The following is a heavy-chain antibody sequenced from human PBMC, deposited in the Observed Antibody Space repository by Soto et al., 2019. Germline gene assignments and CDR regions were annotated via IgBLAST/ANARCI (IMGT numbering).Heavy chain of an antibody. D-gene: IGHD3-3*01. J-gene: IGHJ6*02. CDR3: ARDQGITTFGVYSMYYYGMDV. V-gene: IGHV1-18*01. Sequence: ASVKVSCKASGYTFTNSGISWVRQAPGQGLEWMGWISTDNGNTNYAQHLQGRVSMTTDTSKSTAYMDLRSLRSDDTAVYYCARDQGITTFGVYSMYYYGMDVMGQGTTVTVSS. CDR2: ISTDNGNT. CDR1: GYTFTNSG.